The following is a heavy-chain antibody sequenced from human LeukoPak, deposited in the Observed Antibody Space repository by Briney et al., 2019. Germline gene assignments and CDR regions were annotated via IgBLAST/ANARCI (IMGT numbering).Heavy chain of an antibody. D-gene: IGHD2-2*01. J-gene: IGHJ3*02. CDR3: AKPAPVGCSSTSCYQAFDI. CDR2: ISGSGGST. CDR1: GFTFSSYA. V-gene: IGHV3-23*01. Sequence: PGGSLRLSCAASGFTFSSYAMSWVRQAPGKGLEWVSAISGSGGSTYYADSVKGRFTISRDNSKNTLYLQMNSLRAEDMAVYYCAKPAPVGCSSTSCYQAFDIWGQGTMVTVSS.